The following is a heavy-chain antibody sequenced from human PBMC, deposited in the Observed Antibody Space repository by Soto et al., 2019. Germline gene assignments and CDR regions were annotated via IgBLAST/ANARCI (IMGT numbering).Heavy chain of an antibody. CDR2: ISGSVGST. J-gene: IGHJ4*02. CDR1: GFTFSSYA. CDR3: AKLQPDYDFWSGYLYYFDY. V-gene: IGHV3-23*01. Sequence: GGSLRLSCAASGFTFSSYAMSWVRQAPGKGLEWVSAISGSVGSTYYADSVKGRFTISRDNSKNTLYLQMNSLRAEDTAVYYCAKLQPDYDFWSGYLYYFDYWGQGTLVTVPS. D-gene: IGHD3-3*01.